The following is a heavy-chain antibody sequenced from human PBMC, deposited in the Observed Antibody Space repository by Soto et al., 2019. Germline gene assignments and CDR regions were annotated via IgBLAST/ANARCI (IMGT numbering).Heavy chain of an antibody. CDR1: GYTFTSYG. Sequence: ASVKVSCKASGYTFTSYGIGGVRQAPGQGVEGMGWISAYNGNTNYAQKFQGRFTMTTDTSTSTAYMELRRLRSDDTAVYYCARHSVVGYCSSTCCYPYGIDVWGQGTTVTVSS. V-gene: IGHV1-18*01. CDR2: ISAYNGNT. D-gene: IGHD2-2*01. J-gene: IGHJ6*02. CDR3: ARHSVVGYCSSTCCYPYGIDV.